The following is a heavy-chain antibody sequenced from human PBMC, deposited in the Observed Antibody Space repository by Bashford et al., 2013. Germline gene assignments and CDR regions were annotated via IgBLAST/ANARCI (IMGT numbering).Heavy chain of an antibody. CDR1: GYTFTNYG. CDR2: ISAHSGNT. V-gene: IGHV1-18*01. J-gene: IGHJ4*02. CDR3: ARLEAYTSSWSSYFDY. Sequence: VASVKVSCKASGYTFTNYGITWVRQAPGQGLEWMGWISAHSGNTNYAQKLQGRVTMTTDTSTNTVYMEVISLRSDDTAVYYCARLEAYTSSWSSYFDYWGQGTPVTVSS. D-gene: IGHD6-13*01.